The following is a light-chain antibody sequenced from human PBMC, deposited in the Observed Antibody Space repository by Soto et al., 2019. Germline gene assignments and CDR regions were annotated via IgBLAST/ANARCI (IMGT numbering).Light chain of an antibody. V-gene: IGLV2-23*02. CDR1: STDPATYDL. CDR3: CSRL. J-gene: IGLJ2*01. Sequence: QSALTQPDSVSGSPGQSITISCTGTSTDPATYDLVSWYQQHPGKAPQLIIYEVAKRPSGVSARFSGSQSGDTASLTISGLQAADEAYYYCCSRLFGGGTKVTVL. CDR2: EVA.